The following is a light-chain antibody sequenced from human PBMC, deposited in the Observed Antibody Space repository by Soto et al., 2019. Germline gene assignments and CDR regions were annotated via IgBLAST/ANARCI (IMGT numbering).Light chain of an antibody. CDR3: SSFTSSSTLPYV. CDR1: GSNVGGYNY. CDR2: EVT. Sequence: QSVLTQPASMSGSPGQSITISCTGTGSNVGGYNYVSWYQQHPGKAPKLMIYEVTNRPSGVSHRFSGSNSGNTASLTISGLQPEDEADYYCSSFTSSSTLPYVFGTGTKVT. V-gene: IGLV2-14*01. J-gene: IGLJ1*01.